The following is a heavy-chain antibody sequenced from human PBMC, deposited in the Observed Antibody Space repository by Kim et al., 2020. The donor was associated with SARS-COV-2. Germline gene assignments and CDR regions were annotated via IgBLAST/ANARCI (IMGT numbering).Heavy chain of an antibody. CDR3: ARHWRSGYYLRVIYYFDY. D-gene: IGHD3-22*01. J-gene: IGHJ4*02. V-gene: IGHV4-39*01. Sequence: SETLSLTCTVSGGSISSSSYYWGWIRQPPGKGLEWIGSIYYSGSTYYNPSLKSRVTISVDTSKNQFSLKLSSVTAADTAVYYCARHWRSGYYLRVIYYFDYWGQGTLVTVSS. CDR1: GGSISSSSYY. CDR2: IYYSGST.